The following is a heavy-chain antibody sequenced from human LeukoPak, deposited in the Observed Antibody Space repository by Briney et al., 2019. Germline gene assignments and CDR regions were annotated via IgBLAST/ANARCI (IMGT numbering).Heavy chain of an antibody. CDR1: GGSISSSSYY. D-gene: IGHD1-1*01. CDR3: ARKVQLERLVDY. Sequence: SETLSLTCTVSGGSISSSSYYWGWIRQPPGKGLEWIGSIYYSGSTYYNPSLKSRVTISVDTSKNQFSLKLSSVTAADTAVYYCARKVQLERLVDYWGQGTLVTVSS. V-gene: IGHV4-39*01. J-gene: IGHJ4*02. CDR2: IYYSGST.